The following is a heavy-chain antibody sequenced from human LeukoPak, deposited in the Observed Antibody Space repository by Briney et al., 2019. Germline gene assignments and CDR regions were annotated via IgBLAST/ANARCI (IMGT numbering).Heavy chain of an antibody. CDR2: ISGYNGNT. Sequence: GASVKVSCKASGYTFTSYGISWVRQAPGQGLEWMGWISGYNGNTNYAQKLQGRVTMTTDTSTGTAYVELRSLRSDDTAVYYCARPNYPGGSGSYGGTNWFDPWGQGTLVTVSS. CDR1: GYTFTSYG. CDR3: ARPNYPGGSGSYGGTNWFDP. D-gene: IGHD3-10*01. J-gene: IGHJ5*02. V-gene: IGHV1-18*01.